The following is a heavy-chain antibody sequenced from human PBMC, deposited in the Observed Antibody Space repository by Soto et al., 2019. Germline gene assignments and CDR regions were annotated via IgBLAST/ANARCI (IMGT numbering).Heavy chain of an antibody. CDR3: ATPSESYSNYYYYGMDV. Sequence: QVQLVESGGGVVQPGRSLRLSCAASGFTFSSYGMHWVRQAPGKGLEWVAVIWYDGSNKYYADSVKGRFTISRDNSKNTLYLQMNSLRTEDTAVYYCATPSESYSNYYYYGMDVWGQGTTVTVSS. V-gene: IGHV3-33*01. CDR1: GFTFSSYG. CDR2: IWYDGSNK. J-gene: IGHJ6*02. D-gene: IGHD1-26*01.